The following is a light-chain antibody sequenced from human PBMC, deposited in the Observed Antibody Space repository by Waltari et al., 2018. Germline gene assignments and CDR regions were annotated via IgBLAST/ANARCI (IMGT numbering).Light chain of an antibody. J-gene: IGLJ1*01. CDR2: GVS. CDR1: RSDVVCYNF. V-gene: IGLV2-14*01. Sequence: QSALTQPAPVSGSPGQSITIPCSGSRSDVVCYNFVSWYQQHPGKVPRLIIYGVSNPPSGVSNRFSGSKSGNTASLTISGLQAEDEADYYCSSYTSSSLPYVFGTGTKVTVL. CDR3: SSYTSSSLPYV.